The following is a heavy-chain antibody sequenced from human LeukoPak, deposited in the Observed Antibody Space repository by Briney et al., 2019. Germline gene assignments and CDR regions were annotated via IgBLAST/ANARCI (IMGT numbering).Heavy chain of an antibody. Sequence: PGGSLRLSCAASGFTFSSYAMSWVRQTPGKGLEWVSSINDSGGSTYYADSVKGRFTISSDSSKNTLYLQMNSLRAEDTAVYYCAKDRRAGSYDYWGQGTLVTVSS. D-gene: IGHD3-10*01. V-gene: IGHV3-23*01. J-gene: IGHJ4*02. CDR3: AKDRRAGSYDY. CDR2: INDSGGST. CDR1: GFTFSSYA.